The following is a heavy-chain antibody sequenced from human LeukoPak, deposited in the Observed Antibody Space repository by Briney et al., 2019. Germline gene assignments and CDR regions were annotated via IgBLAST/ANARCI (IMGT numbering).Heavy chain of an antibody. CDR2: INHNGNVN. CDR1: GFTLSSYW. CDR3: ARGGGLDV. Sequence: GGSLRLSCAASGFTLSSYWMNWARQAPGKGLEWVASINHNGNVNYYVDSVKGRFTISRDNAKNSLYLQMSNLRAEDAAVYFCARGGGLDVWGQGATVTVSS. V-gene: IGHV3-7*03. D-gene: IGHD3-16*01. J-gene: IGHJ6*02.